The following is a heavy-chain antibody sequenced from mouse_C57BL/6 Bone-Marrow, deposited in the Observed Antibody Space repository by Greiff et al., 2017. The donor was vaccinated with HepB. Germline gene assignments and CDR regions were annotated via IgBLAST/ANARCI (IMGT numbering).Heavy chain of an antibody. CDR1: GFTFSDYG. J-gene: IGHJ4*01. CDR3: ARANLLLRYYAMDY. CDR2: ISSGSSTI. V-gene: IGHV5-17*01. Sequence: DVHLVESGGGLVKPGGSLKLSCAASGFTFSDYGMHWVRQAPEKGLEWVAYISSGSSTIYYADTVKGRFTISRDNAKNTLFLQMTSLRSEDTAMYYCARANLLLRYYAMDYWGQGTSVTVSS. D-gene: IGHD1-1*01.